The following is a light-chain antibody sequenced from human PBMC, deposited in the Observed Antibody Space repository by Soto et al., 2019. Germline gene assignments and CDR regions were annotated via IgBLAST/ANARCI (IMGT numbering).Light chain of an antibody. CDR3: CSYAGSYIYV. Sequence: QSALTQPRSVSGSPGQSVTISCTGTSSDIGGYNYVSWYQQHPGKVPKLTLYDVSKRPSGVPDRFSGSKSGNAASLTISGLRAEDEADYYCCSYAGSYIYVFGSGTKVTVL. V-gene: IGLV2-11*01. J-gene: IGLJ1*01. CDR2: DVS. CDR1: SSDIGGYNY.